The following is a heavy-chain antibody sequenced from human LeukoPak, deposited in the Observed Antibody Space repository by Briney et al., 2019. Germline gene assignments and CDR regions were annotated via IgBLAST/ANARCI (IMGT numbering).Heavy chain of an antibody. CDR3: ARRGTGIFNSWFDP. V-gene: IGHV4-39*01. CDR2: IYYSGST. CDR1: GGSISGSSYY. J-gene: IGHJ5*02. D-gene: IGHD3-10*01. Sequence: SETLSLTCTVSGGSISGSSYYWGWIRQPPGKGLEWIGSIYYSGSTYYNPSLKSRVTISVDTSKNQFSLKLSSVTAADTAVYYCARRGTGIFNSWFDPWGQGTLVTVSS.